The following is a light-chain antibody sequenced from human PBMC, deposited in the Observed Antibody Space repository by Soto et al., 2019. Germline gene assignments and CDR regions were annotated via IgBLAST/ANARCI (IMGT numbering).Light chain of an antibody. CDR1: QSISSW. V-gene: IGKV1-39*01. J-gene: IGKJ4*01. Sequence: DIQMTQSPSSLSASVGDKVTSTCRASQSISSWLTWYQQKPGKAPKLLIYTASSLQSGVPSRFSGSGSETEFTLSISSLQPEDFATYFCQQIYSDPLTFGRGTKVDIK. CDR2: TAS. CDR3: QQIYSDPLT.